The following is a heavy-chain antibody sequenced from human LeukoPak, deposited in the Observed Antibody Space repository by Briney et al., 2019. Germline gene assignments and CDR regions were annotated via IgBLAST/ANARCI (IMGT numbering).Heavy chain of an antibody. CDR3: GSIGDSSSNYYGMEV. V-gene: IGHV4-31*03. J-gene: IGHJ6*02. CDR1: GGSISSGGYY. Sequence: PSQTLSLTCTVSGGSISSGGYYWSWIRQHPGKGLEWIGYIYYSGSTYYNPSLKSRVAISVDTSKNQFSLKLSSVTAADTAVYYCGSIGDSSSNYYGMEVWGQGPRSPSP. CDR2: IYYSGST. D-gene: IGHD2-2*01.